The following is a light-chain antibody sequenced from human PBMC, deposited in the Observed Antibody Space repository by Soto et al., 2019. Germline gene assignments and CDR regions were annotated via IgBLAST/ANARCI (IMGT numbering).Light chain of an antibody. V-gene: IGKV3-20*01. CDR3: QQYDSSPWT. CDR1: QSVSSSY. Sequence: EILLTQSPGTLSLCPGEISTLSCRSSQSVSSSYLAWYQQTPGQAPRLLVYDTSYRATGVPDRFSGSGSGTDFTLTISRLEPEDSAVYYCQQYDSSPWTFGQGTKVDIK. CDR2: DTS. J-gene: IGKJ1*01.